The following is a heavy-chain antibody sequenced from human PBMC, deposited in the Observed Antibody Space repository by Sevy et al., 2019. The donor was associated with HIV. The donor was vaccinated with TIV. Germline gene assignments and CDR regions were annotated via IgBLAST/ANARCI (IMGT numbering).Heavy chain of an antibody. CDR1: GDSVSTSSAT. V-gene: IGHV6-1*01. D-gene: IGHD1-7*01. CDR2: TYYMSKWYS. J-gene: IGHJ6*02. CDR3: ARGDELNSYYYGMDV. Sequence: QSQTLSLTCAISGDSVSTSSATWNWFRQSPSRGLEWLGRTYYMSKWYSDYEVSVKGRVTINPDTSKNQFSLHLESVTPEDTAVYFCARGDELNSYYYGMDVWGQGTTVTVSS.